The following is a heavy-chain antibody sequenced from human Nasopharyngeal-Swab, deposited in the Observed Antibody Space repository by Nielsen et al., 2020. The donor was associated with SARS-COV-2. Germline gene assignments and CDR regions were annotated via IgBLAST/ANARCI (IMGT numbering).Heavy chain of an antibody. V-gene: IGHV3-48*03. J-gene: IGHJ4*02. CDR2: ISSSGSTI. D-gene: IGHD3-10*01. CDR3: ARDRGGLLWFGELPTYFDY. Sequence: WIRQPPRKGLGWVSYISSSGSTIYYADSVKGRFTISRDNAKNSLYLQMNSLRAEDTAVYYCARDRGGLLWFGELPTYFDYWGQGTLVTVSS.